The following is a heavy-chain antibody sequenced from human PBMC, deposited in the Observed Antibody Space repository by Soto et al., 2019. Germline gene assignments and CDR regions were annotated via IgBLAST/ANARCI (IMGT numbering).Heavy chain of an antibody. CDR3: ARDGGSYLLGAFDI. J-gene: IGHJ3*02. V-gene: IGHV4-31*03. CDR2: IYYSGST. Sequence: QVQLQESGPGLVKPSQTLSLTCTVSGGSISSGGYYWSWIRQHPGKGLEWIGYIYYSGSTYYNPSLKSRVTXXVXTXXNQFSLKLSSVTAADTAVYYCARDGGSYLLGAFDIWGQGTMVTVSS. D-gene: IGHD1-26*01. CDR1: GGSISSGGYY.